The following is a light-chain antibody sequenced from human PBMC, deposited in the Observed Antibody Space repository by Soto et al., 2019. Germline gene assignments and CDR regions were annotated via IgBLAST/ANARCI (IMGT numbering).Light chain of an antibody. J-gene: IGKJ5*01. Sequence: DIQMTQAPSSLSASVGDRVNITCRASQNIRNSLNWYQQKPGKAPKLLISSTSSLQSGVPSRFSGSGSGKDFTRTISSLQPEDFASYYCQQSYSTPSITFGQGTRLEI. CDR1: QNIRNS. V-gene: IGKV1-39*01. CDR2: STS. CDR3: QQSYSTPSIT.